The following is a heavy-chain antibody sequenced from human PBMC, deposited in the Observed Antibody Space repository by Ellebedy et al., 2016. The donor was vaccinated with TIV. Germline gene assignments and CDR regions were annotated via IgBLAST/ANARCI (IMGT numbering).Heavy chain of an antibody. CDR1: GGSFSGYY. Sequence: SETLSLXXAVYGGSFSGYYWSWIRQPPGKGLEWIGEINHSGSTNYNPSLKSRVTISVDTSKNQFSLKLSSVTAADTAMYYCVTLPPSPYYYGLDVWGQGTTVTVSS. CDR3: VTLPPSPYYYGLDV. J-gene: IGHJ6*02. V-gene: IGHV4-34*01. CDR2: INHSGST.